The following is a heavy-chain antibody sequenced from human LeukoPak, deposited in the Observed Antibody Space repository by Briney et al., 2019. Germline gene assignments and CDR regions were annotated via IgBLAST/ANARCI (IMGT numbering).Heavy chain of an antibody. CDR1: GGSISSYY. CDR2: IYYSGST. Sequence: SETLSLTCTVSGGSISSYYWSWIRQPPGKGLEWIGYIYYSGSTNYNPSLRSRVTLSVDTSKNQFSLKLSSVTAADTAVYYCAREGSDYGDYRYNWFDPWGQGTLVTVSS. D-gene: IGHD4-17*01. V-gene: IGHV4-59*01. CDR3: AREGSDYGDYRYNWFDP. J-gene: IGHJ5*02.